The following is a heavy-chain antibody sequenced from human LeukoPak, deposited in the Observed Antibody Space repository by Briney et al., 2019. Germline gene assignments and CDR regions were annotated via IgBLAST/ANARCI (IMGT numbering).Heavy chain of an antibody. CDR2: IGTAGDP. D-gene: IGHD3-10*01. Sequence: GGSLRLSCAASGFTFSSYDVHWVRQATGKGLEWVSAIGTAGDPYYPGSVKGRFTISRENAENSLYLQMNSLRAGDTAVYYCARGNYYGSGSYSNYYYYGMDVWGKGTTVTVSS. CDR1: GFTFSSYD. CDR3: ARGNYYGSGSYSNYYYYGMDV. J-gene: IGHJ6*04. V-gene: IGHV3-13*05.